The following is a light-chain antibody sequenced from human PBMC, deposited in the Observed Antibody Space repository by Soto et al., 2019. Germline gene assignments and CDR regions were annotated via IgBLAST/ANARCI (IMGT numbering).Light chain of an antibody. V-gene: IGLV2-23*02. CDR2: EVS. Sequence: QSALTQPASVSGSPGQSITISCTGTSSDVGRYNLVSWYQQLPGKAPKLLIYEVSKRPSGVSNRFSGSKSGNTASLTISGLQAEDEADYYCCSYAGSSTPLIFGTGTKLTVL. CDR3: CSYAGSSTPLI. J-gene: IGLJ1*01. CDR1: SSDVGRYNL.